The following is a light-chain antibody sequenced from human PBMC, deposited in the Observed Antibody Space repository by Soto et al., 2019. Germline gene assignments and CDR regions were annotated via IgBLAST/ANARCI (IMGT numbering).Light chain of an antibody. CDR2: EVT. V-gene: IGLV2-14*01. J-gene: IGLJ3*02. CDR1: SSDVGGYNY. CDR3: SSYTSSNTLV. Sequence: QSVLTQPASVSGSPGQSITISCTGSSSDVGGYNYVSWYQQHPGKAPKLMIYEVTNRPSGVSNRFSGSESDNTASLTISGLQAEDEADYYCSSYTSSNTLVFGGGTKLTVL.